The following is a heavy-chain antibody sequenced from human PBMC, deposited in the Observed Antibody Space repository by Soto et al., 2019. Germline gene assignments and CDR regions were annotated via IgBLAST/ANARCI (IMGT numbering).Heavy chain of an antibody. CDR3: ARVRAAGGFPSRYYYYYGMDV. D-gene: IGHD6-13*01. Sequence: EASVKVSCKASGYTFTRYAMHWVRQAPGQRLEWMGWINAGNGNTKYSQKFQGRVTITRDTSASTAYMELSSLRSEDTAVYYCARVRAAGGFPSRYYYYYGMDVWGQGTTVTVSS. J-gene: IGHJ6*02. CDR2: INAGNGNT. CDR1: GYTFTRYA. V-gene: IGHV1-3*01.